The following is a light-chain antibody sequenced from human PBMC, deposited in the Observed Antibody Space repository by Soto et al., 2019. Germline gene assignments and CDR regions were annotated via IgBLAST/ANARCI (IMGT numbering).Light chain of an antibody. V-gene: IGKV1-17*01. CDR2: AAS. CDR1: QSIRSE. J-gene: IGKJ1*01. Sequence: DIQMTQSPSTLSVSVGERLTIPCRASQSIRSELGWYQQKPGQAPKRLIYAASSLQSGVPSRFSGSGSGTEFTLTISRLQPEDFAAYYCQQYNSYPLTFGQGTKVDIK. CDR3: QQYNSYPLT.